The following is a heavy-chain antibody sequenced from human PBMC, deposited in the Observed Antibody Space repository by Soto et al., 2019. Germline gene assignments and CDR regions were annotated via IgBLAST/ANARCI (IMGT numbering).Heavy chain of an antibody. CDR1: GFSLTTRGMC. J-gene: IGHJ4*02. D-gene: IGHD3-10*01. V-gene: IGHV2-70*17. CDR3: ARIAKNDTRSYPFDY. Sequence: SGPTLVNPTQTLTLTCTFSGFSLTTRGMCVNWLRQPPGKALEWLARIDWDDDKFYSTSLRTRLTISKDTSKNQVVLAMTNMDPVDTATYYCARIAKNDTRSYPFDYWGQGTAVTVSS. CDR2: IDWDDDK.